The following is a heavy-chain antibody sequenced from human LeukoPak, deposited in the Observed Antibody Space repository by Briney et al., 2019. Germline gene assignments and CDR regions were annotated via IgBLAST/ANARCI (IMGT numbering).Heavy chain of an antibody. CDR3: ARAAAPIHYYYYYMDV. J-gene: IGHJ6*03. Sequence: GSSVKVSCKASGGTFSSYAISWVRQAPGQGLEWMGGIIPIFGTANYAQKFQGRVTITADKSTSTAYTELSSLRSEDTAVYYCARAAAPIHYYYYYMDVWGKGTTVTISS. CDR1: GGTFSSYA. V-gene: IGHV1-69*06. D-gene: IGHD2-15*01. CDR2: IIPIFGTA.